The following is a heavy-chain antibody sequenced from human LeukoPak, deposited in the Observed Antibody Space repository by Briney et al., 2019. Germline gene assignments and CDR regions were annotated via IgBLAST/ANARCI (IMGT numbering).Heavy chain of an antibody. V-gene: IGHV4-39*01. CDR3: ARTESYIPEDWFDP. Sequence: SETLSLTCTVSGGSISSSSYCWGWIRQPPGKGLEWIGSICYSGSTFYNPSLKSRVTLSADTSKNQFSLKLSSVTAADTAVYYCARTESYIPEDWFDPWGQGTLVTVSS. CDR1: GGSISSSSYC. D-gene: IGHD3-10*01. CDR2: ICYSGST. J-gene: IGHJ5*02.